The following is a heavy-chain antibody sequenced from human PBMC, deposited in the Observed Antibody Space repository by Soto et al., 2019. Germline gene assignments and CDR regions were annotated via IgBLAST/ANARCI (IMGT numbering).Heavy chain of an antibody. J-gene: IGHJ4*02. Sequence: QVQLQQWGAGLLKPSETLSLTCAVYGGSFSGYYWSWIRQPPGKGLEWIGEINHSGSTNYNPSLKSRVTISVDTSKNQFSLKLSSVTAADTAVYYCARATRITMIVAVISLWYFDYWGQGTLVTVSS. CDR3: ARATRITMIVAVISLWYFDY. CDR1: GGSFSGYY. CDR2: INHSGST. V-gene: IGHV4-34*01. D-gene: IGHD3-22*01.